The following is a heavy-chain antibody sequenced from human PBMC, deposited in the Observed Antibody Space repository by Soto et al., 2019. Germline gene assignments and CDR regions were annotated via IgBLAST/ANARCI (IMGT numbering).Heavy chain of an antibody. J-gene: IGHJ4*02. Sequence: GGSLRLSCAASGFTFDDYAMHWVRQAPGKGLEWVSGISWNSGSIGYADSVKGRFTISRDNAKNSLYLQMNSLRAEGTALYYCAKDRNPLYCSGGSCYSSGFDYWGQGTLVTVSS. V-gene: IGHV3-9*01. CDR2: ISWNSGSI. CDR1: GFTFDDYA. CDR3: AKDRNPLYCSGGSCYSSGFDY. D-gene: IGHD2-15*01.